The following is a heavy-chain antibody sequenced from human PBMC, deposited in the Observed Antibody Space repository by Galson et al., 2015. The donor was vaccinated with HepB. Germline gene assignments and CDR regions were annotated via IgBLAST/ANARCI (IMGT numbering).Heavy chain of an antibody. CDR2: ISYDGSNK. CDR1: GFTFSSYA. CDR3: ARGERVDIVATPFDP. J-gene: IGHJ5*02. D-gene: IGHD5-12*01. V-gene: IGHV3-30-3*01. Sequence: SLRLSCAASGFTFSSYAMHWVRQAPGKGLEWVAVISYDGSNKYYADSVKGRFTISRDNSKNTLYLQMNGLRAEDTAVYYCARGERVDIVATPFDPWGQGTLVTVSS.